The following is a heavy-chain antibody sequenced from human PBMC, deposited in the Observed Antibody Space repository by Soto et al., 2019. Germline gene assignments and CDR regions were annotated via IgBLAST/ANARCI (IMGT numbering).Heavy chain of an antibody. Sequence: SETLSLTCTVSGGSISSGGYYWSWIRQPPGKGLEWIGYNSYSGSTDYNPSLKSRVTISVDTSKNQFSLKLSSATAADTAVYYCARHGGSYSFDYWGQGTLVTVSS. D-gene: IGHD1-26*01. CDR1: GGSISSGGYY. J-gene: IGHJ4*02. CDR3: ARHGGSYSFDY. V-gene: IGHV4-61*08. CDR2: NSYSGST.